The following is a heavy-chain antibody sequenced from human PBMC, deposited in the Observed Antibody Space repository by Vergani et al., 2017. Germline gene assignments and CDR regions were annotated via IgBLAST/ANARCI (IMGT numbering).Heavy chain of an antibody. J-gene: IGHJ5*02. V-gene: IGHV4-34*01. CDR1: GGSFSGYY. CDR2: IYYSGST. Sequence: QVQLQQWGAGLLKPSETLSLTCAVYGGSFSGYYWSWIRQPPGKGLEWIGSIYYSGSTYYNPSLKSRVTISVDTSKNQFSLKLSSVTAADTAVYYCARQGSSSGGDWFDPWGQGTLVTVSS. D-gene: IGHD6-19*01. CDR3: ARQGSSSGGDWFDP.